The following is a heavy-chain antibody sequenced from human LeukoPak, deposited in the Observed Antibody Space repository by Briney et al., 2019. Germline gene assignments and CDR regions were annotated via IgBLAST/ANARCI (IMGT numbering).Heavy chain of an antibody. V-gene: IGHV4-59*01. CDR2: IYYSGST. Sequence: SETLSLTCTVSGGSISSYYWSWIRQPPGKGLEWIGYIYYSGSTNYNPSPKSRVTISVDTSKNPFSLTLSSVTAADTAVYYCARGGYYFDYWGQGTLVTVSS. J-gene: IGHJ4*02. CDR1: GGSISSYY. CDR3: ARGGYYFDY.